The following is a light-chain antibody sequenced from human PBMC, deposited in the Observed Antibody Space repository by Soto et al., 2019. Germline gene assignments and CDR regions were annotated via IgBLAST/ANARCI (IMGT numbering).Light chain of an antibody. Sequence: QSVLTQPPSVSGAPGQRVTISCTGSSSNIGAGYDVHWYQQLPGTAPKLLIYGNSNRPSGVPDRFSGSKSGTSASLAITGLQAVDEADYYCQSYDSSLRVVFGGGTKLTVL. CDR2: GNS. V-gene: IGLV1-40*01. CDR3: QSYDSSLRVV. CDR1: SSNIGAGYD. J-gene: IGLJ2*01.